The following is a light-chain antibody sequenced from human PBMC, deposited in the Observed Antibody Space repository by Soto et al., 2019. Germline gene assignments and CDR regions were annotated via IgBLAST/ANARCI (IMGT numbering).Light chain of an antibody. J-gene: IGKJ3*01. V-gene: IGKV1-39*01. CDR2: AAS. CDR3: QQSYSRPLT. CDR1: QGISSY. Sequence: DVQMTKSPSCVSASVGARATITCRASQGISSYLAWYQQKPGKAPKLLIYAASTLQSGVPSRFSGSGSGTEFTLTINSLQPEDFATYYCQQSYSRPLTFGPGTKVEIK.